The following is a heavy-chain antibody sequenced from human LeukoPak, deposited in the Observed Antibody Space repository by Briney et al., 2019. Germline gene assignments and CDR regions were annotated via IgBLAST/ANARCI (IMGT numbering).Heavy chain of an antibody. CDR1: GYTFTSFY. CDR2: INPSGGST. Sequence: ASVEVSCKASGYTFTSFYMHWVRQAPGQGLEWMGIINPSGGSTSYAQKFQGRVTMTRDMSTSTVYMELSSLRSEDTAVYYCARMARSYYDSSGYYSAFDIWGQGTMVTVSS. D-gene: IGHD3-22*01. J-gene: IGHJ3*02. CDR3: ARMARSYYDSSGYYSAFDI. V-gene: IGHV1-46*01.